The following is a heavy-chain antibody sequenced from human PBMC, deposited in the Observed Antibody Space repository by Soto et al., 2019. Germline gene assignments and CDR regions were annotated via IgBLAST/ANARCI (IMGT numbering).Heavy chain of an antibody. Sequence: EVQLLESGGGLVQPGGSLRLSCAASGFTFSNYAMSWVRQAPGKGLEWVSALSGSGAETFYADSVKGRFTISRDNSKNTLYIQMNSLRAEDTAVYYCAKRAIPAPYEYYFDNWGQGSLVTVSS. CDR1: GFTFSNYA. J-gene: IGHJ4*02. D-gene: IGHD2-2*01. CDR2: LSGSGAET. V-gene: IGHV3-23*01. CDR3: AKRAIPAPYEYYFDN.